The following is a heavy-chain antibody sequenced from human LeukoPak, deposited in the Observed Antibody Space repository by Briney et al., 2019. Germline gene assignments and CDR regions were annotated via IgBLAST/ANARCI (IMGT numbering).Heavy chain of an antibody. J-gene: IGHJ6*02. V-gene: IGHV3-33*01. CDR2: IWYDGSNK. CDR3: ARDSTPNDYGDYSTEGYYGMDV. CDR1: GFTFSSYG. Sequence: PGRSLRLSCAASGFTFSSYGMHWVRQAPGKGLEWVAVIWYDGSNKYYADSVKGRFTISRDNSKNTLYLQMNSLRAEDTAVYYCARDSTPNDYGDYSTEGYYGMDVWGQGTTVTVSS. D-gene: IGHD4-17*01.